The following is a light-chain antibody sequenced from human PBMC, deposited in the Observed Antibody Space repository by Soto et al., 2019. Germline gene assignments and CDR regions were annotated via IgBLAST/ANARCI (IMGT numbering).Light chain of an antibody. CDR3: DSYTSSSTYV. Sequence: QLVLTQPASVSGSPGQSITISCTGTSSDVGGYNYVSWYQQHPGKAPKLMIYDVSNRTSGVSNRFSGSKSGNTASLTISGLQAEDEADYYCDSYTSSSTYVFGTGTKVTVL. CDR1: SSDVGGYNY. CDR2: DVS. V-gene: IGLV2-14*01. J-gene: IGLJ1*01.